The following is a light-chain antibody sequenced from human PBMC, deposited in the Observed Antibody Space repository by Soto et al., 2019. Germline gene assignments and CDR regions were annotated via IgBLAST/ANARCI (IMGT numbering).Light chain of an antibody. CDR3: QQVKTYPVT. Sequence: IQLTQSPSSLSASVGDRVAIACRASQDIGSYLAWYQQKPGKAPKLLIFASSTLQSGVPSRFGGSGYGTDFTLTISRLQPEDFATDHCQQVKTYPVTFAGGTKVEI. J-gene: IGKJ4*01. CDR2: ASS. V-gene: IGKV1-9*01. CDR1: QDIGSY.